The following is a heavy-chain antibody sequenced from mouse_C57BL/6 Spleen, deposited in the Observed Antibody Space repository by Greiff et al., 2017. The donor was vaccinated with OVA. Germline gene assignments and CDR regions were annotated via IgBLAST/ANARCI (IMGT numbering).Heavy chain of an antibody. Sequence: VQLQQPGAELVKPGASVKLSCKASGYTFTSYWMQWVKQRPGPGLEWIGEIDPSDSYTNYNQKFKGKATLTVDTSSSTAYMQLSSLTSEDSAVYYCARQDYYGSSYLDYWGQGTTLTVSS. CDR1: GYTFTSYW. J-gene: IGHJ2*01. D-gene: IGHD1-1*01. CDR3: ARQDYYGSSYLDY. CDR2: IDPSDSYT. V-gene: IGHV1-50*01.